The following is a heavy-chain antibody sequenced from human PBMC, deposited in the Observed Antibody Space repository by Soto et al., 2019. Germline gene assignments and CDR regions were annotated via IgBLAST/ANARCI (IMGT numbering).Heavy chain of an antibody. J-gene: IGHJ4*02. CDR2: ITGGNT. V-gene: IGHV3-23*01. CDR3: AKDKERGGYDSDFDS. Sequence: EVHLLESGGGLIQPGGSLRLSCGASGFTFGTYGMGWVRQAPGKGLEWVSTITGGNTYYAASVKCRFTISRDNSKNTLYLQMSSLRAEDTALYYCAKDKERGGYDSDFDSWGQGTLVTVSS. D-gene: IGHD3-3*01. CDR1: GFTFGTYG.